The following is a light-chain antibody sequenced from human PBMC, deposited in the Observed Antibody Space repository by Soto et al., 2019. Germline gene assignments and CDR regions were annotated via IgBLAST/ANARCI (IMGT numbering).Light chain of an antibody. CDR2: GAS. Sequence: SVLTLSPGTLSLSTGERATLSCRASQSVSSSYLAWYQQKPGQAPRLLIYGASSRATGIPDRFSGSGSGTDFTLTISRLEPEDFAVYYCQLRRTFGQGTKVDIK. J-gene: IGKJ1*01. V-gene: IGKV3-20*01. CDR3: QLRRT. CDR1: QSVSSSY.